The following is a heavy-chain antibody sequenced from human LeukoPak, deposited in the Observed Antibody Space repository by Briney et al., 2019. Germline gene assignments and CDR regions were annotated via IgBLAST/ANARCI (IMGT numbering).Heavy chain of an antibody. CDR1: GFTFRKYW. J-gene: IGHJ6*02. Sequence: GGSLRLFYVASGFTFRKYWMHWARQAPGKGLVWVSRINTDGSSTTYADSVKGRFTISRDNAKNTLYLQMNSLRAEDTAVYYGARAHYYAMDVWGQGTTVTVSS. V-gene: IGHV3-74*01. CDR2: INTDGSST. CDR3: ARAHYYAMDV.